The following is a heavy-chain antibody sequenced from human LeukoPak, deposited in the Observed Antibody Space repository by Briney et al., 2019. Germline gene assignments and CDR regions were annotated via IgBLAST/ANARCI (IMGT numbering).Heavy chain of an antibody. J-gene: IGHJ4*02. CDR1: GFTFSDYY. V-gene: IGHV3-11*04. CDR2: ISTRGTTI. CDR3: ARVISKVGALDY. Sequence: GGSLRLSCTASGFTFSDYYMGWIRQAPGKGLEWVSYISTRGTTICYADSVKGRFTMSRDNAKNSLYLQMNSLRAEDTAVYYCARVISKVGALDYWGQGTLVTVSS. D-gene: IGHD1-26*01.